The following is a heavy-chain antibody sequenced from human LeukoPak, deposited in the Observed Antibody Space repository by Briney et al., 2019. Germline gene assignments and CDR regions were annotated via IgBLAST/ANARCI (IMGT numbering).Heavy chain of an antibody. CDR3: ARENGWAYYFDY. D-gene: IGHD6-19*01. CDR2: ISYDGSNK. J-gene: IGHJ4*02. V-gene: IGHV3-30*03. Sequence: GGSLRLSCAASGFTFSSYGMQWVRQAPGKGLEWVAVISYDGSNKYYADSVKGRFTISRDNSKNTLYLQMNSLRAEDTAVYYCARENGWAYYFDYWGQGTLVTVSS. CDR1: GFTFSSYG.